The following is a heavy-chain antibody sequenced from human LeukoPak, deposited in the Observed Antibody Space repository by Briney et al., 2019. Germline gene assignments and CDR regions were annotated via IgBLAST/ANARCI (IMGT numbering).Heavy chain of an antibody. D-gene: IGHD5-18*01. CDR1: GYIFTNNY. V-gene: IGHV1-46*01. CDR2: MNPTGGSA. CDR3: ARDAMVQKLAYMDI. J-gene: IGHJ6*03. Sequence: GASVKVSCKASGYIFTNNYIHWVRQAPGQGLEWMGVMNPTGGSASHAPKFQARFIMTRSVSTSTAYMELRSLRSEDTAVYYCARDAMVQKLAYMDIWGDGTTVSVSS.